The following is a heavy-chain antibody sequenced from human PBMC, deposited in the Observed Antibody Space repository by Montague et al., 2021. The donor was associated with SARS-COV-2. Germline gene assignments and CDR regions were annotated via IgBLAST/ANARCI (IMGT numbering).Heavy chain of an antibody. CDR3: AHLHTGFWSAYYST. Sequence: PALVKPTQTLTLTCTFSGFSLSTSAVGVGWTRQPPGKALQWLALIYWDDDKRYSPSLKTRLTVTKDTSKNQVVLTMINMDPVDTATYYCAHLHTGFWSAYYSTWGQGTLVTVSS. J-gene: IGHJ5*02. V-gene: IGHV2-5*02. CDR2: IYWDDDK. CDR1: GFSLSTSAVG. D-gene: IGHD3-3*01.